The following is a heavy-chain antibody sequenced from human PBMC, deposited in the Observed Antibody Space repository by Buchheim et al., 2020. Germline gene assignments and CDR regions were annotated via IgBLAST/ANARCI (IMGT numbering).Heavy chain of an antibody. J-gene: IGHJ3*02. CDR2: ISSGGSTM. CDR1: GFIFSTYE. Sequence: EVQLVESGGGLVQPGGSLRLSCEASGFIFSTYEMHWVRQAPGKGLAWVSYISSGGSTMYYADSVRGRFTISRDNSKNSLYLQMSSLRVEDTSIYYCARERGSYRNTFDIWGQGT. V-gene: IGHV3-48*03. CDR3: ARERGSYRNTFDI. D-gene: IGHD1-26*01.